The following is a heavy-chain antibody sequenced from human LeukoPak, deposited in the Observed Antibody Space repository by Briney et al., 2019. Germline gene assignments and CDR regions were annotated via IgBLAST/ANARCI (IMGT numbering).Heavy chain of an antibody. D-gene: IGHD1-26*01. CDR3: TRESGPYCPFGY. J-gene: IGHJ4*02. Sequence: PSETLSLTCTVSGGSISSSSYYWGWIRQPPGKGLEWIGSIYYSGSTYYNPSLIGRVIMSLDESRNQLSPTLTSVTAADTAMYYCTRESGPYCPFGYWGQGTLVVVPS. V-gene: IGHV4-39*07. CDR1: GGSISSSSYY. CDR2: IYYSGST.